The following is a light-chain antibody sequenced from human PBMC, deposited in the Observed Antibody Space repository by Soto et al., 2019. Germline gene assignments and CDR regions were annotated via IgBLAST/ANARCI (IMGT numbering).Light chain of an antibody. CDR1: QSISNY. J-gene: IGKJ1*01. Sequence: DIQMTQSPSSLSASVGDRVSITCRASQSISNYLYWYQQKPGKAPKLLMYAASSLQSGVPSRFGGSGSGTEFPLTISVLQPDDFATYYCLQSYSTPRTFGQGTKVQIK. CDR2: AAS. CDR3: LQSYSTPRT. V-gene: IGKV1-39*01.